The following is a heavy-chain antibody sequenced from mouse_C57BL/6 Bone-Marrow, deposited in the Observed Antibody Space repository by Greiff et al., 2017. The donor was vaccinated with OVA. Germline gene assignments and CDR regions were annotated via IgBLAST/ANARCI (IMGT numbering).Heavy chain of an antibody. CDR2: IDPSDSYT. Sequence: VQLQQPGAELVRPGTSVKLSCKASGYTFTSYWMHWVKQRPGQGLEWIGVIDPSDSYTNYNQKFKGKATLTVDTSSSTAYMQLSSLTSENSAVYYCARFYYYGSSRGDFDYWGQGTTLTVSS. V-gene: IGHV1-59*01. CDR3: ARFYYYGSSRGDFDY. D-gene: IGHD1-1*01. J-gene: IGHJ2*01. CDR1: GYTFTSYW.